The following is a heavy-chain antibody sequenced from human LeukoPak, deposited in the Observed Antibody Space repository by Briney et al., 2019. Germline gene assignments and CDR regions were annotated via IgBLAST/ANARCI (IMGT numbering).Heavy chain of an antibody. D-gene: IGHD6-19*01. CDR1: GFTFSSYW. CDR2: IKQDGSEK. V-gene: IGHV3-7*03. Sequence: HTGGSLRLSCAASGFTFSSYWMSWVRQALGKGLEWVANIKQDGSEKYYVDSVKGRFTISRDNAKNSLYLQMSSLRAEDTAVYYCARTRAERAVAGFGYWGQGTLVTVSS. J-gene: IGHJ4*02. CDR3: ARTRAERAVAGFGY.